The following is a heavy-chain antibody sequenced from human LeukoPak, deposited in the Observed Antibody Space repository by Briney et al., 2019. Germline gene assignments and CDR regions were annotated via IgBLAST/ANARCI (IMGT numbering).Heavy chain of an antibody. CDR1: GFTFTSYW. D-gene: IGHD3-10*01. CDR3: VKPYYYSSGSLS. J-gene: IGHJ4*02. V-gene: IGHV3-7*01. Sequence: GGSLRLSCGASGFTFTSYWMSWVRQAPGKGLEWVATINQDETEKYYVDSVTGRFTISRDNAKNSLYLQMSSLRADDTAVHYCVKPYYYSSGSLSWGQGTLVTVSP. CDR2: INQDETEK.